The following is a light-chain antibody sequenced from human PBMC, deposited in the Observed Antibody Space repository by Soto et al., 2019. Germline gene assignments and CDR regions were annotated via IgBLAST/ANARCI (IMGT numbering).Light chain of an antibody. CDR1: QSVSSN. V-gene: IGKV3-15*01. CDR2: GAS. J-gene: IGKJ1*01. Sequence: EIVMTQSPATLSVSPGERATLSCRASQSVSSNLAWYQQKPGQAPRLLIYGASTRATGIPARFSGSGSGTEFTLTISSMQSEDVAVYYCQQYNNWSTQTFGQGTKVEIK. CDR3: QQYNNWSTQT.